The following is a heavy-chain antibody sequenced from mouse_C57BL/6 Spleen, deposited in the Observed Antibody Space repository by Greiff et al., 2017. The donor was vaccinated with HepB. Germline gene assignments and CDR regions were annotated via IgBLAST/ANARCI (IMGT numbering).Heavy chain of an antibody. CDR2: INPGSGGT. Sequence: VQLQQSGAELVRPGTSVKVSCKASGYAFTNYLIEWVKQRPGQGLEWIGVINPGSGGTNYNEKFKGKATLTADKSSSTAYMQLSSLTSEESAVYFCAKRGVYDAWFAYWGQGTLVTVSA. J-gene: IGHJ3*01. CDR1: GYAFTNYL. V-gene: IGHV1-54*01. D-gene: IGHD2-12*01. CDR3: AKRGVYDAWFAY.